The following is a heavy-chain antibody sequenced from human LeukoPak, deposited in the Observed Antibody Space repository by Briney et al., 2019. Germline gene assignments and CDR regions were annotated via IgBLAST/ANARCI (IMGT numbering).Heavy chain of an antibody. CDR3: ARGSLSSGWSFDY. J-gene: IGHJ4*02. V-gene: IGHV7-4-1*02. CDR1: GYTFTSYY. D-gene: IGHD6-19*01. Sequence: ASVKVSCKASGYTFTSYYMHWVRQAPGQGLEWMGWINTNTGNPTYAQGFTGRFVFSLDTSVSTAYLQISSLKAEDTAVYYCARGSLSSGWSFDYWGQGTLVTVSS. CDR2: INTNTGNP.